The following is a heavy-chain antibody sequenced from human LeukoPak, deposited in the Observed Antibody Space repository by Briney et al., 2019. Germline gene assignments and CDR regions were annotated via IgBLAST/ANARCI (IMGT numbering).Heavy chain of an antibody. Sequence: SETLSLTCAVYGGSFSGYYWSWIRQPPGKGLEWIGEINHSGSTNYNPSLKSRVTISVDTSKNQFSLKLSSVTAADTAVYYCARGIRPDYWGQGTLVTVPS. CDR1: GGSFSGYY. CDR2: INHSGST. V-gene: IGHV4-34*01. D-gene: IGHD6-6*01. J-gene: IGHJ4*02. CDR3: ARGIRPDY.